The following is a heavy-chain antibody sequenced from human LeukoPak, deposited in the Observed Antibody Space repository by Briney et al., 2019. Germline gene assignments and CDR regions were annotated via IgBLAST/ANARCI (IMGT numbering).Heavy chain of an antibody. CDR1: GGSISNYY. J-gene: IGHJ4*02. CDR3: ARVGYSYGTHYFDY. Sequence: PSETLSLTCTVSGGSISNYYWSWIRQPAGKGLEWIGRIYTRGSPNYNPSLKSRVTMSLDTSKNQFSLKLSSVTAADTAVYYCARVGYSYGTHYFDYWGQGTLVTVSS. CDR2: IYTRGSP. D-gene: IGHD5-18*01. V-gene: IGHV4-4*07.